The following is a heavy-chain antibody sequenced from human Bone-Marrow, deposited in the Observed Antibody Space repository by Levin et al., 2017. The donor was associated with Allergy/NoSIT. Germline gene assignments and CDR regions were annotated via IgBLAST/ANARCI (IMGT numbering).Heavy chain of an antibody. Sequence: GGSLRLSCAASGFTFSSYWMSWVRQAPGKGLEWEANIKQDGSEKYYVDSVKGRFTISRDNAKNSLYLQMNSLRAEDTAVYYCARGTYYYDSSGYYPYNWFDPWGQGTLVTVSS. J-gene: IGHJ5*02. CDR1: GFTFSSYW. V-gene: IGHV3-7*01. CDR3: ARGTYYYDSSGYYPYNWFDP. D-gene: IGHD3-22*01. CDR2: IKQDGSEK.